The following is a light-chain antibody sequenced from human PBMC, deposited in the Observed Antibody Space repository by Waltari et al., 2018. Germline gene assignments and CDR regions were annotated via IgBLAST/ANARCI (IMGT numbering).Light chain of an antibody. CDR3: CSNAGSYEV. V-gene: IGLV2-11*01. Sequence: QSALTQPRSVSGSPGQSVTIPCTGTSRDVGGYNYVPWYQQPPGKAPKLMIYEVSKRPSGVPDRFSGSKSGNTASLSISGLQAEDEADYYCCSNAGSYEVFGGGTKLTVL. J-gene: IGLJ2*01. CDR1: SRDVGGYNY. CDR2: EVS.